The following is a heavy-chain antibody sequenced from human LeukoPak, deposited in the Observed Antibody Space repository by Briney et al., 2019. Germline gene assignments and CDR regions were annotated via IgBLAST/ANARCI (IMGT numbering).Heavy chain of an antibody. CDR2: ISSTASTK. J-gene: IGHJ4*02. V-gene: IGHV3-11*01. CDR1: EFTFSDYY. Sequence: GGSLRLSCAASEFTFSDYYMSWIRQAPGKGLAWVSYISSTASTKYYADSVKGRFTISRDNAKNSLYLQMNSLRAEDMALYYCAKDYYYDSSGYLGPYFDYWGQGTLVTVSS. D-gene: IGHD3-22*01. CDR3: AKDYYYDSSGYLGPYFDY.